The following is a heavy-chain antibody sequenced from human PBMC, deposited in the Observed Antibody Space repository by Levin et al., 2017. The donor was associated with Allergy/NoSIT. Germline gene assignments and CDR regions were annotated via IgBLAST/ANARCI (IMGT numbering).Heavy chain of an antibody. V-gene: IGHV3-20*04. CDR1: GFTFDDYG. CDR3: ARKRDGDYYFDY. Sequence: GESLKISCAASGFTFDDYGMSWVRQAPGKGLEWVSGINWNGGSTGYADSVKGRFTISRDNAKNSLYLQMNSLRAEDTALYYCARKRDGDYYFDYWGQGTLVTVSS. D-gene: IGHD4-17*01. J-gene: IGHJ4*02. CDR2: INWNGGST.